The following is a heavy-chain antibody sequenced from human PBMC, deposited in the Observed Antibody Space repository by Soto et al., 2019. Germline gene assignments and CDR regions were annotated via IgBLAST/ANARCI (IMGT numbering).Heavy chain of an antibody. CDR3: ARGFILPRYMDV. CDR2: ISGSGGST. J-gene: IGHJ6*03. D-gene: IGHD3-16*01. V-gene: IGHV3-23*01. Sequence: HPGGSLRLSCAASGFTFSSYAMSWVRQAPGKGLEWVSAISGSGGSTYYADSVKGRFTISRDNAKNSLYLQMNSLRAEDTAVYYCARGFILPRYMDVWGKGTTVTVSS. CDR1: GFTFSSYA.